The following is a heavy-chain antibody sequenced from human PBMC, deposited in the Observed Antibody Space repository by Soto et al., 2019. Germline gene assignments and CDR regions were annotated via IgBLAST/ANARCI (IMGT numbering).Heavy chain of an antibody. J-gene: IGHJ4*02. D-gene: IGHD3-3*01. CDR3: AKGRYDFWSPYYFDS. CDR2: ITWNSRVL. Sequence: GGSLRLSCAASGFTFDDYVMHWVRQAPGKGLEWVSGITWNSRVLAYADSVKGRFTISRDNARNSLYLQMDSLRDEDTALYYCAKGRYDFWSPYYFDSWGQGTLVTV. V-gene: IGHV3-9*01. CDR1: GFTFDDYV.